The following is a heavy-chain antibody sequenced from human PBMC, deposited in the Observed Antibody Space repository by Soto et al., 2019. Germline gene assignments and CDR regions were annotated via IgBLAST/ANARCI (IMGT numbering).Heavy chain of an antibody. J-gene: IGHJ2*01. CDR3: ARGNHRWLQLWYFDL. D-gene: IGHD5-12*01. CDR2: IIPIFGTV. Sequence: QVQLVQSGAEVKKPGSSVKVSCKASGGTFINYPISWVRQAPGQGLEWMGGIIPIFGTVNYAQKFQGRVTITADDSTSTAYMELRSLRSEDTAVYYCARGNHRWLQLWYFDLWGRGTLVTVSS. V-gene: IGHV1-69*12. CDR1: GGTFINYP.